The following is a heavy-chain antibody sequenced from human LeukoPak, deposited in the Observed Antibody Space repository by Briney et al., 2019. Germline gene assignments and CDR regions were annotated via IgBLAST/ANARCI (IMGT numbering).Heavy chain of an antibody. Sequence: GGSLRLSCAASGFTFDDYAMHWVRQAPGKGLEWVSGISWNSGSIGYADSVKGRFTISRDNAKNSLYLQMNSLRAEDTALYYCAKDQGYQLSSTDNWFDPWGQGTLVTVSS. CDR2: ISWNSGSI. CDR3: AKDQGYQLSSTDNWFDP. D-gene: IGHD2-2*01. J-gene: IGHJ5*02. V-gene: IGHV3-9*01. CDR1: GFTFDDYA.